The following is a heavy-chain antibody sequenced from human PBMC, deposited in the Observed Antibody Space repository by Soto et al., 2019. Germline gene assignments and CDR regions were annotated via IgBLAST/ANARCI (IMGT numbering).Heavy chain of an antibody. V-gene: IGHV1-69*13. Sequence: SVKVSCKASGGTFSSYAISWVRQAPGQGLDWMGWIIPIFGTSNYAQKFQGRVTITADESTSTAYMELSSLRSEDTDVYYCARDFDYRLGWFDAWGQGTLVTVSS. CDR2: IIPIFGTS. J-gene: IGHJ5*02. D-gene: IGHD1-26*01. CDR1: GGTFSSYA. CDR3: ARDFDYRLGWFDA.